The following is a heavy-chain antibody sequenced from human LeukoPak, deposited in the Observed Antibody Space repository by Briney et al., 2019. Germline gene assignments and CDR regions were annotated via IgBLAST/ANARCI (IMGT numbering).Heavy chain of an antibody. Sequence: GGSLRLSCAASGFIFSTYAMSWVRRAPGKGLEWVSSISGSGGSTYYADSVKGRFTISRENSRNTLYLQMNSLRAEDTAVYYCTKGYNWNPDYWGQGTLVTVSS. CDR3: TKGYNWNPDY. V-gene: IGHV3-23*01. J-gene: IGHJ4*02. D-gene: IGHD1-20*01. CDR2: ISGSGGST. CDR1: GFIFSTYA.